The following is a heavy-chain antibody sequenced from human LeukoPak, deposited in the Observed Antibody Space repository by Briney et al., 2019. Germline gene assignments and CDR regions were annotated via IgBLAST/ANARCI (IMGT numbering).Heavy chain of an antibody. CDR1: GFTFSSYA. Sequence: GGSLRLSCAASGFTFSSYAMSWVRQAPGKGLEWVSAISGSGGSTCYADSVKGRFTISRDNSKNTLYLQMNSLRAEDTAVYYCAKGQVGATRKGWFDPWGQGTLVTVSS. CDR3: AKGQVGATRKGWFDP. J-gene: IGHJ5*02. V-gene: IGHV3-23*01. D-gene: IGHD1-26*01. CDR2: ISGSGGST.